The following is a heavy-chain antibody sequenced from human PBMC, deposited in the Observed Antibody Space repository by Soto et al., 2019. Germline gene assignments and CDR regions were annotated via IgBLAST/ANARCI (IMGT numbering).Heavy chain of an antibody. V-gene: IGHV3-74*01. CDR2: INSDGSST. J-gene: IGHJ4*02. CDR3: AKGGRYNWNFGDFDY. D-gene: IGHD1-7*01. CDR1: GFTFSSYW. Sequence: EVQLVESGGGLVQPGGSLRLYCAASGFTFSSYWMHWVRQAPGKGLVWVSRINSDGSSTSYADSVKGRFTISRDNDKNTLYLQMNSLRAEDTAVYYCAKGGRYNWNFGDFDYWGQGTLVTVSS.